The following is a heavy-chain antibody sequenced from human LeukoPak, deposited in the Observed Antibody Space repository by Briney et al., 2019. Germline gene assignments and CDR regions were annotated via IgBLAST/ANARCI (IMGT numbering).Heavy chain of an antibody. V-gene: IGHV3-21*01. CDR1: GFTFSSYS. J-gene: IGHJ1*01. D-gene: IGHD3-22*01. CDR2: ISSSSNYI. CDR3: SRPPGYYDSSENFQH. Sequence: GGSLRLSCAASGFTFSSYSMNWVRQAPGKGLEWVSSISSSSNYIYYADSVKGRFTLSRDNAKNSLYLQMNSLRAEDTAVYYCSRPPGYYDSSENFQHWGQGTLVTVSS.